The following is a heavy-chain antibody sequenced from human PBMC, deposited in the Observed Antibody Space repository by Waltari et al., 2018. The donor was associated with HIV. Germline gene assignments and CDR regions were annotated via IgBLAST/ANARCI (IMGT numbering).Heavy chain of an antibody. D-gene: IGHD6-6*01. V-gene: IGHV3-53*02. Sequence: EVQLVETGGGLIQPGGSLRLSCAASGFIVSSNYMNWVRQAPGKGLEWVSVIYSGGSTYYADSVKGRFTISRDNSKNTLYLQMNSLRAEDTAVYYCARLNIAARVNYFYYAMDVWGQGTTVTVSS. J-gene: IGHJ6*02. CDR3: ARLNIAARVNYFYYAMDV. CDR1: GFIVSSNY. CDR2: IYSGGST.